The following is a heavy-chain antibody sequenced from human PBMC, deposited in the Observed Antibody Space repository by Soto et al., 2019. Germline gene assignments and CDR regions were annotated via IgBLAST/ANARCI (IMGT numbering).Heavy chain of an antibody. CDR3: ARDCRSTSCYGYFQK. CDR1: GFTFSDYY. D-gene: IGHD2-2*01. CDR2: ISSIDSII. J-gene: IGHJ1*01. Sequence: QVQLVESGGGLVKPGGSLILSCAASGFTFSDYYMSWIPQAPGKGLEWVSYISSIDSIIYHADSVKGRFTITRDNAKNSLYLQMNSLRVEDTAVYYCARDCRSTSCYGYFQKWGQGTLVPVSS. V-gene: IGHV3-11*01.